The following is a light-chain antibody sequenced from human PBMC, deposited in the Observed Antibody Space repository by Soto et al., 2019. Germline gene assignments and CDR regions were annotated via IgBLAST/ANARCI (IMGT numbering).Light chain of an antibody. CDR2: AAS. CDR1: QGISSW. CDR3: QQANSFPYT. Sequence: DIQMTQSPSSVSASVGDRVTFTCRASQGISSWLAWYQHKPGKAPKLLIYAASNLQSGVPSRFSGSGSGTDFTLTISSLQPEDFATYYCQQANSFPYTFGQGTKLEIK. J-gene: IGKJ2*01. V-gene: IGKV1-12*01.